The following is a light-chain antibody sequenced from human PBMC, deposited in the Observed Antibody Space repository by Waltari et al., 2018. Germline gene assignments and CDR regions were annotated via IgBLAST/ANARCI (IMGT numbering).Light chain of an antibody. CDR3: QQSYSTPPA. CDR1: QSISSY. J-gene: IGKJ1*01. CDR2: AAS. V-gene: IGKV1-39*01. Sequence: DIQMTQSPSSLSASVGDRVTITCRASQSISSYLNWYHQKPVKAPKLLIYAASSLQSGVPSRFSGSGSGTDFTLTISSLQPEDFATYYCQQSYSTPPAFGQGTNVEIK.